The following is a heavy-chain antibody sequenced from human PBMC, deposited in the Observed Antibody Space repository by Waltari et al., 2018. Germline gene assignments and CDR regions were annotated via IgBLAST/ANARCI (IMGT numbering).Heavy chain of an antibody. CDR1: GFTFSSYA. Sequence: EVQLLESGGGLVQPGGSLRLSCAASGFTFSSYALSWVRQAPGKGLEWVSAISGSGGSTNYNPSLKSRVTISVDTSKNQFSLKLSSVTAADTAVYYCARGWLQSGVDYWGQGTLVTVSS. V-gene: IGHV3-23*02. CDR3: ARGWLQSGVDY. J-gene: IGHJ4*02. D-gene: IGHD5-12*01. CDR2: ISGSGGST.